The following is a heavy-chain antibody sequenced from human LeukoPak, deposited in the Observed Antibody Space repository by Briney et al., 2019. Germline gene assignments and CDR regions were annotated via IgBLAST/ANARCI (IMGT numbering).Heavy chain of an antibody. CDR2: IYHSGST. V-gene: IGHV4-38-2*01. CDR1: GYSISSGYY. CDR3: ARVRLLRYFDWLPRGNWFDP. D-gene: IGHD3-9*01. Sequence: SETLSLTCAVSGYSISSGYYWGWIRQPPGKGLEWIGSIYHSGSTYYNPSLKSRVTISVDTSKNQFSLKLSSVTAADTAVYYCARVRLLRYFDWLPRGNWFDPWGQGTLVTVSS. J-gene: IGHJ5*02.